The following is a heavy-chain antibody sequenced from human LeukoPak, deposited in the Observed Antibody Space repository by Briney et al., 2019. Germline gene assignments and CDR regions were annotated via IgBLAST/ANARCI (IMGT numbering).Heavy chain of an antibody. Sequence: SETLSLTCTVSGGSISTSNYYWGWIRQPAGKGLEWIGRIYTSGSTNYNPSLKSRVTISVDTSKNQFSLKLSSVTAADTAVYYCAKVSPAAFDIWGQGTMVTVSS. CDR3: AKVSPAAFDI. CDR2: IYTSGST. V-gene: IGHV4-61*02. CDR1: GGSISTSNYY. J-gene: IGHJ3*02.